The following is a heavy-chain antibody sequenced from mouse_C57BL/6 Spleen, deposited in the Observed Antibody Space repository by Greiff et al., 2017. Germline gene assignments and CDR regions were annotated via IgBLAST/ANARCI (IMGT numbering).Heavy chain of an antibody. Sequence: EVKLVESGEGLVQPGGSLKLSCAASGFTFSSYAMSWVRQTPEKRLEWVAYISSGGDYIYYADTVKGRFPISRDNARNTLYLKMSSLKSEDTAMYYCTRDRAHYDYDEDWFAYWGPGTLVTVSA. CDR2: ISSGGDYI. CDR1: GFTFSSYA. D-gene: IGHD2-4*01. V-gene: IGHV5-9-1*02. J-gene: IGHJ3*01. CDR3: TRDRAHYDYDEDWFAY.